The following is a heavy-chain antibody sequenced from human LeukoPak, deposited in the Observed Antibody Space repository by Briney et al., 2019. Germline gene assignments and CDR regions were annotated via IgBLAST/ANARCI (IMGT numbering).Heavy chain of an antibody. Sequence: GGSLRLSCAASGFMFSSNWMSWVRLAPGKGLEWVANIKEDGTETYYVDSVKGRFTISRDNAKNSLYLQMNSLRVEDTAVYYCAKEGRSLQTYWGQGTLATVSS. CDR1: GFMFSSNW. J-gene: IGHJ4*02. D-gene: IGHD5-24*01. CDR2: IKEDGTET. CDR3: AKEGRSLQTY. V-gene: IGHV3-7*03.